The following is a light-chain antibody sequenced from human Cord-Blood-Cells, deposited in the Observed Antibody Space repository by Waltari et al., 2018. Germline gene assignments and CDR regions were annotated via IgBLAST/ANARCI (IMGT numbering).Light chain of an antibody. CDR1: QSVSSSY. J-gene: IGKJ4*01. CDR3: QQYGSSPT. V-gene: IGKV3-20*01. CDR2: GAS. Sequence: IVLTQSPGTLPLSPWERASLSCRASQSVSSSYLAWYQQKPGQAPRLLIYGASRRATGSPHRVSCSVSGTDFTLTISRLEPEDFAVYYCQQYGSSPTFGGGTKVEIK.